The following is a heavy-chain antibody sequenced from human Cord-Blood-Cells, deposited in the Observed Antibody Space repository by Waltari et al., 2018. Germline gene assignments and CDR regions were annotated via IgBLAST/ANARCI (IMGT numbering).Heavy chain of an antibody. D-gene: IGHD6-6*01. CDR1: GYSLRSGYY. CDR2: IYHSGST. J-gene: IGHJ3*02. V-gene: IGHV4-38-2*02. CDR3: ARAPRESSSSGLAFDI. Sequence: QVQLQESGPGLVKPSETLSLTCTVSGYSLRSGYYWGWSRQPPGKGLEWIGSIYHSGSTYYNPSLKSRVTISVDTSKNQFSLKLSSVTAADTAVYYCARAPRESSSSGLAFDIWGQGTMVTVSS.